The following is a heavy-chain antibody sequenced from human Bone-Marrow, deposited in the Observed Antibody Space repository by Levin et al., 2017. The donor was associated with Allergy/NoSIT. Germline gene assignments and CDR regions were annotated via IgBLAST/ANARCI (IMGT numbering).Heavy chain of an antibody. J-gene: IGHJ6*02. D-gene: IGHD2-21*01. CDR2: ISSDGSNK. CDR1: GFTFSSFA. CDR3: AKGGTNIVGYGLDV. Sequence: GGSLRLSCAASGFTFSSFAMHWVRQAPGNGLEWVAVISSDGSNKYSADSVWGRFTISRDNSKNTLYLQINSLRPDDTAVYYCAKGGTNIVGYGLDVWGQGTTVTVSS. V-gene: IGHV3-30*04.